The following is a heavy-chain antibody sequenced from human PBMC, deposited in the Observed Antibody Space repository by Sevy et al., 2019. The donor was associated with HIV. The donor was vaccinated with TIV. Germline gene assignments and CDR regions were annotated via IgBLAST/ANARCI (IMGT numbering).Heavy chain of an antibody. V-gene: IGHV3-23*01. CDR1: GFTFSSYA. CDR3: ANSRGAVAGTRSAYYFDY. D-gene: IGHD6-19*01. Sequence: GGSLRLSCAASGFTFSSYAMSWVRQAPGKGLEWVSAISGSGGSTYYADSVKGRFTISRDNSKNTLYLQMNSLRAEDTAVDYCANSRGAVAGTRSAYYFDYWGQGTLVTVSS. CDR2: ISGSGGST. J-gene: IGHJ4*02.